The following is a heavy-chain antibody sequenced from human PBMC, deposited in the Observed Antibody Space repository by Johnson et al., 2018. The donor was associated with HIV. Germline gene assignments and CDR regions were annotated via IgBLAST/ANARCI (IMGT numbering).Heavy chain of an antibody. CDR1: GFTFSSYA. Sequence: QVQLVESGGGLVQPGGSLRLSCAASGFTFSSYAMHWVRQAPGKGLEWVAVISYDGGDKYYADSVKGRFTISRDNSKNALYLQMNSLRAEDTAVYSCAKDIYGYDAFDIWGQGTMVTVSS. D-gene: IGHD5-24*01. CDR3: AKDIYGYDAFDI. V-gene: IGHV3-30*04. J-gene: IGHJ3*02. CDR2: ISYDGGDK.